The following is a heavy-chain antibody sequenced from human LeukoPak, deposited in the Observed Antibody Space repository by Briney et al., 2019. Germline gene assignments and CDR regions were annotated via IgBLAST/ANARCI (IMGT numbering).Heavy chain of an antibody. D-gene: IGHD6-13*01. V-gene: IGHV3-7*01. J-gene: IGHJ3*02. CDR3: ARDLYSSSWLDVFDI. CDR1: GFTFSSYW. Sequence: PGGSLRLSCAASGFTFSSYWMSWVRQAPGKGLEWVANIKQDGSEKYYVDSVKGRFTISRDNAKNSLYLQMNSLRAEDTAVYYCARDLYSSSWLDVFDIWGQGTMVTVSS. CDR2: IKQDGSEK.